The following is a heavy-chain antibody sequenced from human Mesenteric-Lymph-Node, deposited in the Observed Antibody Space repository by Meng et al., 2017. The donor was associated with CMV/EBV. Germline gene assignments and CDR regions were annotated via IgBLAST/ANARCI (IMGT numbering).Heavy chain of an antibody. Sequence: GESLKISCTGYEYTFSRYAVSWVRQAPGKGLEWVSVLYSGGSAYYADSGKGRFTISRDNSQNTLYLQMNSLRPEDTAVYYCVRLYCSTTSCYEDYWGQGTLVTVSS. CDR1: EYTFSRYA. D-gene: IGHD2-2*01. CDR2: LYSGGSA. J-gene: IGHJ4*02. V-gene: IGHV3-66*02. CDR3: VRLYCSTTSCYEDY.